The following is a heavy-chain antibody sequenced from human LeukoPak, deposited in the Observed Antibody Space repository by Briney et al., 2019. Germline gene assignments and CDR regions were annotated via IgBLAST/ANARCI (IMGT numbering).Heavy chain of an antibody. CDR3: ARGAIAAAADY. CDR2: ISSSSSYI. V-gene: IGHV3-21*01. D-gene: IGHD6-13*01. J-gene: IGHJ4*02. Sequence: GGSLRLSCAASGFTFSSYSMNWVRQAPGKGLGWVSSISSSSSYIYYADSVKGRFTISRDNAKNSLYLQMNSLRAEDTAVYYCARGAIAAAADYWGQGTLVTVSS. CDR1: GFTFSSYS.